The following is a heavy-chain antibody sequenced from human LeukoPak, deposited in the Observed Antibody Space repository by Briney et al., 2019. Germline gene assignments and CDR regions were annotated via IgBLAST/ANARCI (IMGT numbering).Heavy chain of an antibody. J-gene: IGHJ4*02. D-gene: IGHD3-3*01. V-gene: IGHV3-48*03. CDR1: GFTFSSNG. CDR2: ISSSGSTI. CDR3: ARGVPVDY. Sequence: GGSLRLSCVASGFTFSSNGMHWVRQAPAKGLGWVSYISSSGSTIYYADSVKGRFTISRDNAKNSLYLQMNSLRAEDTAVYYCARGVPVDYWGQGTLVTVSS.